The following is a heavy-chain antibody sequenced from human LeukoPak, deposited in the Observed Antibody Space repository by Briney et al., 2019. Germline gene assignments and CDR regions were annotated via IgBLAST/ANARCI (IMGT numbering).Heavy chain of an antibody. Sequence: GGSLRLSCAASGFTFSSYSMNWVRQAPGKGLEWVSYISSSSSSTIYYADSVKGRFTISRDNAKNSLYLQMNSLRAEDTAVYYCARDPLYYYDSSGYYDYWGQGTLVTVSS. D-gene: IGHD3-22*01. CDR3: ARDPLYYYDSSGYYDY. CDR1: GFTFSSYS. V-gene: IGHV3-48*01. J-gene: IGHJ4*02. CDR2: ISSSSSSTI.